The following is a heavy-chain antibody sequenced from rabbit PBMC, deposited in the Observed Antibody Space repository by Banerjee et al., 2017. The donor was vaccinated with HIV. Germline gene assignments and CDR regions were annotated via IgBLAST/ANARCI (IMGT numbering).Heavy chain of an antibody. D-gene: IGHD6-1*01. CDR3: ARDVDSYVPFNL. CDR2: INSSSRNV. CDR1: GFSFSSSYY. Sequence: QSLEESGGDLVKPGASLILTCTASGFSFSSSYYMCWVRQAPGKGLEWIGCINSSSRNVVYASWAKGRFTISKTSWTTVTLQLTSLTAADTATYFCARDVDSYVPFNLWGPGTLVTVS. V-gene: IGHV1S40*01. J-gene: IGHJ4*01.